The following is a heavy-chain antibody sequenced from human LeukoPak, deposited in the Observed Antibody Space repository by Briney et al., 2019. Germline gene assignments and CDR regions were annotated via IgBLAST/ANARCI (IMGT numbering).Heavy chain of an antibody. V-gene: IGHV4-39*01. CDR3: ARRKRGYSYGSSPDY. Sequence: PGGSLRLSCAASGFTFSSYEMNWVRQPPGKGLEWIGNIYYSGSTYYNPSLKSRLTISVDTSKNQFSLKLTSVTAADTAVYYCARRKRGYSYGSSPDYWGQGTLVTVSS. J-gene: IGHJ4*02. D-gene: IGHD5-18*01. CDR1: GFTFSSYE. CDR2: IYYSGST.